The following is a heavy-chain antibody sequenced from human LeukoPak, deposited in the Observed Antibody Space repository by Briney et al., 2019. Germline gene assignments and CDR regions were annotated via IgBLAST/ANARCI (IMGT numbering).Heavy chain of an antibody. D-gene: IGHD4-11*01. Sequence: ASVKVSCKASGYSLNAYYIHWVRQTPGQGLEWMGWINPSSGGTKYAQKFQGRVTTARDTPISTTYMELTRLTSDDTAVYYCARGLGLDYWGQGTLVTVSS. CDR3: ARGLGLDY. J-gene: IGHJ4*02. CDR2: INPSSGGT. CDR1: GYSLNAYY. V-gene: IGHV1-2*02.